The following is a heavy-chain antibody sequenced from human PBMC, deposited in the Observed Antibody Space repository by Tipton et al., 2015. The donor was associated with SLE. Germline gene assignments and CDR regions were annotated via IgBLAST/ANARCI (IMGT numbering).Heavy chain of an antibody. CDR1: GFTFSSYS. Sequence: GSLRLSCAASGFTFSSYSMNWVRQAPGKGLEWVSSISSSSSYIYYADSVKGRFTISRDNAKNSLYLQMNSLRAEDTTVYYCARGGFEMATIRAAFDIWGQGTMVTVSS. CDR3: ARGGFEMATIRAAFDI. V-gene: IGHV3-21*03. D-gene: IGHD5-24*01. J-gene: IGHJ3*02. CDR2: ISSSSSYI.